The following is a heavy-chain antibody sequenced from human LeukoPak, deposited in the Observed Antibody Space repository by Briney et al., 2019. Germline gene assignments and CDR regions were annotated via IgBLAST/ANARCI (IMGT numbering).Heavy chain of an antibody. CDR2: IYYSGST. CDR3: ARELKVGNTGYYFDY. J-gene: IGHJ4*02. V-gene: IGHV4-59*01. D-gene: IGHD2/OR15-2a*01. CDR1: GGSISSYY. Sequence: SETLSLTCTVSGGSISSYYWSWIRQPPGKGLEWIGYIYYSGSTNYNPSLKSRVTILVDMSKNQFSLKMSSVTAADTAVYYCARELKVGNTGYYFDYWGQGTLVTVSS.